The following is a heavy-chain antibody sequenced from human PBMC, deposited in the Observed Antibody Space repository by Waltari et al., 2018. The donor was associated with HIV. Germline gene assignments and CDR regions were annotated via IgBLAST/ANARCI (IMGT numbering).Heavy chain of an antibody. CDR1: GDSVSSNSAA. CDR3: ARGSIAVAVGGLGY. CDR2: TYYRSKWYD. D-gene: IGHD6-19*01. V-gene: IGHV6-1*01. J-gene: IGHJ4*02. Sequence: QVQLQQSGPGLVTPSQTLSLTCAIPGDSVSSNSAAWNWIRQSPSRGLEWLGRTYYRSKWYDDYAVSGKSRITINPDTCKNQFSLELNSVTPEDTAVYYCARGSIAVAVGGLGYWGQGTLVTVSS.